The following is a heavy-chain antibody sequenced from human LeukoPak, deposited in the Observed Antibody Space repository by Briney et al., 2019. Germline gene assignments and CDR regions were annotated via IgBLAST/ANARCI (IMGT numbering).Heavy chain of an antibody. Sequence: GGSLRLSCAASGFTFSSYGMCWVRQAPGKGLEWVAVIWFDASNKYYADSVKGRFTISGDNSKNTLYLEMNSLKTEDTAVYYCTTWPAAHLNFDYWGQGTLVTVSS. CDR3: TTWPAAHLNFDY. V-gene: IGHV3-33*01. D-gene: IGHD2-2*01. CDR2: IWFDASNK. CDR1: GFTFSSYG. J-gene: IGHJ4*02.